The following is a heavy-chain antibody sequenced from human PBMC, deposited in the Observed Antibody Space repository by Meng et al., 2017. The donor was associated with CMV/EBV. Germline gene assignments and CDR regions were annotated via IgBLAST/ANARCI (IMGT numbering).Heavy chain of an antibody. Sequence: GESLKISCAASGFTFSSYSMNWVRQAPGKGLEWVSYISSSSSTIYYADSVKGRFTISRDNAKNSLYLQMNSLRAEDTAVYYCARDDYDLWSGYYYGYYYYYGMDVWGQGTTVTVSS. CDR3: ARDDYDLWSGYYYGYYYYYGMDV. J-gene: IGHJ6*02. D-gene: IGHD3-3*01. CDR2: ISSSSSTI. CDR1: GFTFSSYS. V-gene: IGHV3-48*04.